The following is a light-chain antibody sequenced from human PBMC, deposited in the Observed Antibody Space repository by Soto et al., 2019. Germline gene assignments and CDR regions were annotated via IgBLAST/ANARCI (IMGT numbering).Light chain of an antibody. V-gene: IGKV3-15*01. CDR1: RGIGST. CDR3: QHYVTWTLA. Sequence: EVVMTQSPATLSVSPGERATLSCRASRGIGSTLAWYQQKPGQTPRLLIYDTSTRATGVPGRFIGSRSGTEFTLTITSLQSEDFAIYYCQHYVTWTLAFGGGTRVENK. J-gene: IGKJ4*01. CDR2: DTS.